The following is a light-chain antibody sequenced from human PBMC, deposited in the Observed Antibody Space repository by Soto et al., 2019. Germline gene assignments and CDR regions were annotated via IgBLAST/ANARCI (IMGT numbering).Light chain of an antibody. J-gene: IGKJ3*01. Sequence: IVLTQSPGTLSWSPGERATLSCGASQSVTNNFLAWYQQKPGQAPRLLIYGASSRATGVPDRFSGSGSGTDFTLTISRLEPGDFAVYYCQQYGTPIITFGNRNKVDI. CDR1: QSVTNNF. V-gene: IGKV3-20*01. CDR2: GAS. CDR3: QQYGTPIIT.